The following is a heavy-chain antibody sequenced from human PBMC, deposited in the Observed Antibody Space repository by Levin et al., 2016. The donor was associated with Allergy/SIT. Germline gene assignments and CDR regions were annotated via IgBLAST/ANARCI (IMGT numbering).Heavy chain of an antibody. CDR3: VKTGGIEVATTVPFDY. CDR1: GFTFSNYS. V-gene: IGHV3-64D*06. D-gene: IGHD2-21*02. J-gene: IGHJ4*02. Sequence: GGSLRLSCSASGFTFSNYSMHWIRQAPGKGLEYLSAISHDGGATYHADSVKGRFSISRDNSKNTLYLQLSSLRPEDTAVYYCVKTGGIEVATTVPFDYWGQGTLVTVSS. CDR2: ISHDGGAT.